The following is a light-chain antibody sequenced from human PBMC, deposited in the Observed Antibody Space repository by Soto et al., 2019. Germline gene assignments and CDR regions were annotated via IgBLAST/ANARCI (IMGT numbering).Light chain of an antibody. CDR2: EVN. Sequence: QSALTQPPSASGSPGQSVTISCTGTSSDVGGYNYVSWYQQYPGKAPKLMIYEVNKRPSGVPDRFSGSKSGNTASLTVSGXXXEDEADYYCSSYAGSILYVFGTGTKLTVL. CDR3: SSYAGSILYV. J-gene: IGLJ1*01. CDR1: SSDVGGYNY. V-gene: IGLV2-8*01.